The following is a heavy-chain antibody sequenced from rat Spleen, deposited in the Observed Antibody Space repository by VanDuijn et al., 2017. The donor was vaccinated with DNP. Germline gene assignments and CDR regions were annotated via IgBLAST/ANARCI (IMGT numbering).Heavy chain of an antibody. CDR1: GFSLTDYS. CDR2: MRSDGDT. D-gene: IGHD1-7*01. CDR3: TRGRGYDYDWFPY. V-gene: IGHV2S63*01. J-gene: IGHJ3*01. Sequence: VQLKESGPGLVQPSQTLSLTCTVSGFSLTDYSVHWVRQPPGKGLEWMGVMRSDGDTSYNSTLKSRLIISRDTSKSQVFLKMNSLQTVDTAIYFCTRGRGYDYDWFPYWGQGTLVTVSS.